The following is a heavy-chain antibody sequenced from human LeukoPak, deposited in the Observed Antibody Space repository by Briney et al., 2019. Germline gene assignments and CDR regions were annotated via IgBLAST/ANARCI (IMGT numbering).Heavy chain of an antibody. J-gene: IGHJ4*02. CDR3: AKSHSSGWFLFDS. V-gene: IGHV3-21*04. CDR1: GFTFSSYS. CDR2: ISSSSSYI. D-gene: IGHD6-19*01. Sequence: GGSLRLSCAASGFTFSSYSMNWVRQAPGKGLEWVSSISSSSSYIYYADSVKGRFTISRDSSKNSLYLQMNSLRAEDAALYYCAKSHSSGWFLFDSWGQGTLVTVSS.